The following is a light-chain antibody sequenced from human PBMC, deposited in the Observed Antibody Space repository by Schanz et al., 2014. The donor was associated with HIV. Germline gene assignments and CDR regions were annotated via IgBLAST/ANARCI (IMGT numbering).Light chain of an antibody. CDR3: QQYYSYPYT. J-gene: IGKJ2*01. Sequence: DVQMTQSPSSLSASVGDRVTITCRASQSIGKSLAWSQQRPGKAPKLLIYQASTLETGVPSTFSGGGSGTEFTLTISSLQTSDFATYYCQQYYSYPYTFGQGTKLDI. V-gene: IGKV1-5*03. CDR1: QSIGKS. CDR2: QAS.